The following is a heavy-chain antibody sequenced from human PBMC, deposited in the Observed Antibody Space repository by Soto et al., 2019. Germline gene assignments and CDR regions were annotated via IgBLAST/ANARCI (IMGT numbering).Heavy chain of an antibody. Sequence: ASVKVSCKASGYTFTAYSMHWVRQAPGQGLEWIGWFNPNSGHTVYAEKFQGRVTLTSDTSISTAYMELSSLRSDDTALYYCATEASAVLALDYWGQGTLVTVSS. CDR1: GYTFTAYS. D-gene: IGHD6-19*01. CDR2: FNPNSGHT. CDR3: ATEASAVLALDY. J-gene: IGHJ4*02. V-gene: IGHV1-2*02.